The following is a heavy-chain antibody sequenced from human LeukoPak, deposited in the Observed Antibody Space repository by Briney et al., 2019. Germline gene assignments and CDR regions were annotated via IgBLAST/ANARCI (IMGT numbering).Heavy chain of an antibody. D-gene: IGHD3-9*01. Sequence: GGSLRLSCAASGFTFSTYWMNWVRQVPGKGLEWVGRIKSKTDGGTTEYAAPVKGRFTISRDDSKNTLYLQMNSLETEDTAVYYCATYRTGYYYFDYWGPGTLVTVSS. V-gene: IGHV3-15*01. J-gene: IGHJ4*02. CDR1: GFTFSTYW. CDR3: ATYRTGYYYFDY. CDR2: IKSKTDGGTT.